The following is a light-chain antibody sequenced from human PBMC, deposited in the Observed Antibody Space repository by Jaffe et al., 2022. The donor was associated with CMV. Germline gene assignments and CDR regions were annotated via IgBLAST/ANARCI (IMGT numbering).Light chain of an antibody. CDR1: QSISSW. Sequence: DIQMTQSPSTLSASVGDRVTITCRASQSISSWLAWYQQKPGTGPKLLIYEASNLESGVPSRFSGSGSGTEFTLTISSLQPDDFATYYCQQCDTYPYTFGQGTKLDLK. V-gene: IGKV1-5*03. CDR3: QQCDTYPYT. CDR2: EAS. J-gene: IGKJ2*01.